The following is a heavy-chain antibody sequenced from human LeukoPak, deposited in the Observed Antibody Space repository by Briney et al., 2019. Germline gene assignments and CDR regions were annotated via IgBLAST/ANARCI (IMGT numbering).Heavy chain of an antibody. CDR3: ARGDSSRWYAVNWFDS. J-gene: IGHJ5*01. CDR2: TSSSGSNI. V-gene: IGHV3-48*03. Sequence: GGSLRLSCAASGFTFSSYEMNWVRQAPGKGLEWVSYTSSSGSNIYYADSVKGRFTISRDNSKNPLYMQMNSLEDEDTAVYYCARGDSSRWYAVNWFDSLGQGTLVTVSS. CDR1: GFTFSSYE. D-gene: IGHD6-13*01.